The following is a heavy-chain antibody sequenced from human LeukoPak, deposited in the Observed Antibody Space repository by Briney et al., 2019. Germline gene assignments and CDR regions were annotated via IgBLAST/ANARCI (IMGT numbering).Heavy chain of an antibody. D-gene: IGHD6-6*01. CDR1: GGSISSGDYY. Sequence: PSETLSLTCTVSGGSISSGDYYWSWIRQPPGKGLEWIGYIYYSGSTNYNPSLKSRVTISVDTSKNQFSLKLSSVTAADTAVYYCARQARLDYYYGMDVWGQGTTVTVSS. CDR3: ARQARLDYYYGMDV. CDR2: IYYSGST. V-gene: IGHV4-61*08. J-gene: IGHJ6*02.